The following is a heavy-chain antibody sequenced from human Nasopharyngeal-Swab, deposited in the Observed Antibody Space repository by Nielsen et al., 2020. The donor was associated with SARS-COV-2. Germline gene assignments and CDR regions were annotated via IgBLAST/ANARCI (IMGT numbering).Heavy chain of an antibody. J-gene: IGHJ1*01. D-gene: IGHD6-19*01. CDR1: GYTLTELS. Sequence: ASVKVPCKVSGYTLTELSMHWVRQAPAKGLEWMGGFDPEDGETIYAQKFQGRVTMTEDTSTDTAYMELSRLRSEDTAVYYCATAEMVPGIAVAGNSAEYFQHWGQGTLVTVSS. CDR3: ATAEMVPGIAVAGNSAEYFQH. V-gene: IGHV1-24*01. CDR2: FDPEDGET.